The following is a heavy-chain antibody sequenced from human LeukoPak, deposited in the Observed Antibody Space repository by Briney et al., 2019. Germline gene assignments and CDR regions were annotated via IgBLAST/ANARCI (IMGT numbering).Heavy chain of an antibody. Sequence: GETLTLSCTGYGYIFNSYWIGWVGQMPGKGVEWVGIIYPRDSDTRYSPSFQGQVTISADKSISTAYLQWSSLKASDTAMYYCARQTPVDTAMVTSMDYWGQGTLVTVSS. CDR3: ARQTPVDTAMVTSMDY. CDR2: IYPRDSDT. CDR1: GYIFNSYW. V-gene: IGHV5-51*01. J-gene: IGHJ4*02. D-gene: IGHD5-18*01.